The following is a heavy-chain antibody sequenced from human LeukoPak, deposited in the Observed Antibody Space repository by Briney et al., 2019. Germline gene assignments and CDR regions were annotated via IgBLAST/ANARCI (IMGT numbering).Heavy chain of an antibody. J-gene: IGHJ4*02. CDR1: GFSSSSFW. CDR2: IKQSGNEK. Sequence: GGSLRLSCAASGFSSSSFWMSWVRQAPGKGLEWVANIKQSGNEKNYVDSVKGRFAISRDNAKNSLYLQMNSLRGEDTAVYYCTSGVNWGQGTLVIVSS. V-gene: IGHV3-7*01. CDR3: TSGVN. D-gene: IGHD3-10*01.